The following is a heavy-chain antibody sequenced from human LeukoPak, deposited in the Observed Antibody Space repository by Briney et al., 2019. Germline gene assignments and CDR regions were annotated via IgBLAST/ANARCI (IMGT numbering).Heavy chain of an antibody. D-gene: IGHD6-6*01. Sequence: ASVKVSCKASGYTFTGYYMHWVRQAPGQGLEWMGWINPNSGGTNYAQKFQGRVTMTRDTSISTAYMELSRLRSDDTAVYYCASESSSVDNWFDPWGQGTLVTVSS. J-gene: IGHJ5*02. CDR1: GYTFTGYY. CDR2: INPNSGGT. CDR3: ASESSSVDNWFDP. V-gene: IGHV1-2*02.